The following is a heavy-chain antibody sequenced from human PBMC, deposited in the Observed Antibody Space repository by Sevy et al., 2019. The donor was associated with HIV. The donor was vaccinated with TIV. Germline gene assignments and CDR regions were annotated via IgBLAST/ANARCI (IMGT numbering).Heavy chain of an antibody. Sequence: GGSLRLSCAASGFTFSSYWMSWVRQAPGKGLEWLANIKQDGSEKYYVDSVKGRFTISRDNAKNSLYLQMNSLRAEDAAVYYCARASGGIAVAGTADYWGQGTLVTVSS. CDR3: ARASGGIAVAGTADY. J-gene: IGHJ4*02. V-gene: IGHV3-7*01. CDR2: IKQDGSEK. CDR1: GFTFSSYW. D-gene: IGHD6-19*01.